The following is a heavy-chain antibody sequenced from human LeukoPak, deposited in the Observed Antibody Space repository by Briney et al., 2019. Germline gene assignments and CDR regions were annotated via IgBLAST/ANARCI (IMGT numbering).Heavy chain of an antibody. CDR3: ARANRRRSRNFFDP. V-gene: IGHV4-34*01. Sequence: PSETLSLTCAVYGGSFTAYYWNWIRQPPGKGLEWIGEISHSGTTNSNPPLKNRVTIPVDTSKNQFSLKLSSVTAADTAVYYCARANRRRSRNFFDPWGQGTLVTVSS. CDR1: GGSFTAYY. J-gene: IGHJ5*02. D-gene: IGHD2/OR15-2a*01. CDR2: ISHSGTT.